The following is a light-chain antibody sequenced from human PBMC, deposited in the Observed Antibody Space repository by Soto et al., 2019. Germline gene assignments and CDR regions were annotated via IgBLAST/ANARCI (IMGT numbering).Light chain of an antibody. V-gene: IGKV1-5*01. Sequence: DIQMTQSPSTLSASVGDRVTITCRASQSISTWLAWYQQTPGKVPKLLIYDAYTLESGVPSRFSGSGSGTEFSLPINSLQPADFATYYCQQYNSFSPGTFGQGTKVEIK. CDR1: QSISTW. J-gene: IGKJ1*01. CDR2: DAY. CDR3: QQYNSFSPGT.